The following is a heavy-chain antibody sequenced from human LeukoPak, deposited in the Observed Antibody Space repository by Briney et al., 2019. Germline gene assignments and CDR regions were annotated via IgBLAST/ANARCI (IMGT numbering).Heavy chain of an antibody. D-gene: IGHD3-22*01. V-gene: IGHV3-23*01. CDR3: AKGGGSSAYVPPDY. J-gene: IGHJ4*02. CDR2: ISGSGGNT. CDR1: GFTFSSYA. Sequence: GGSLRLSCEASGFTFSSYAMNWVRQAPGKGLEWVSVISGSGGNTYYADSVEGRFTISRDDSKDTLYVQMNSLRAEDTAVYYCAKGGGSSAYVPPDYWGQGTLVTVSS.